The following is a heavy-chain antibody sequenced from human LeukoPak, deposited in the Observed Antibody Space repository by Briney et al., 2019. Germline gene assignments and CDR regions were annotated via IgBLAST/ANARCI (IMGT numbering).Heavy chain of an antibody. V-gene: IGHV1-69*06. J-gene: IGHJ3*02. CDR3: ARDYDPDMYYYDSSSYSGNAFDI. Sequence: SVKVSCKASGGTFSSYAISWVRQAPGQGLEWMGGIIPIFGTTNYAQKFQDRVTITADKSTSTAYMELSSLRSEDTAVYYCARDYDPDMYYYDSSSYSGNAFDIWGQGTMVTVSS. CDR2: IIPIFGTT. D-gene: IGHD3-22*01. CDR1: GGTFSSYA.